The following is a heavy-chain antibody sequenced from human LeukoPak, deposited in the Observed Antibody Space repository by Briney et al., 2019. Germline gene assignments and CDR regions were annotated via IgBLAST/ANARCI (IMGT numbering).Heavy chain of an antibody. CDR1: GGPISSDRFY. Sequence: SETLSLTCTVSGGPISSDRFYWTWVRQPAGKGLEWIGRIKSSNTNYNPSLKSRVSISLDTSTNQFSLKLSSLTAADTAVYYCARVPDWTYVPDYWGQGTLVTVSS. J-gene: IGHJ4*02. CDR2: IKSSNT. D-gene: IGHD3-16*01. V-gene: IGHV4-61*02. CDR3: ARVPDWTYVPDY.